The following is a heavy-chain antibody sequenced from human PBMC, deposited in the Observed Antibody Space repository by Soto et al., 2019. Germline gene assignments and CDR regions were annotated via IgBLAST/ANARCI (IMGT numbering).Heavy chain of an antibody. D-gene: IGHD3-3*02. V-gene: IGHV1-8*01. Sequence: QVQLVQSGAEVKKPGDSVKVSCKASGDTFNTNDFNWVRQATGQGLEWMGWMNPASGNTGFAQKFQGRVSLTMDTSTSIAYMELSSLTSEDTAMYYCTRRISDSWGQGTLVTVSS. J-gene: IGHJ4*02. CDR2: MNPASGNT. CDR3: TRRISDS. CDR1: GDTFNTND.